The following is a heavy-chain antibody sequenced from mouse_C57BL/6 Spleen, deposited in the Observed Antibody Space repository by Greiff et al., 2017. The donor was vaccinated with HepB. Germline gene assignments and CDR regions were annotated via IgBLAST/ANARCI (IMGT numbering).Heavy chain of an antibody. Sequence: QVQLQQPGAELVKPGASVKLSCKASGYTFTSYWMHWVKQRPGQGLEWIGMIHPNSGSTNYNEKFKSKATLTVDKSSSTAYMQLSSLTSEDSAVYYCTRCPIYDYGLYYFDYWGQGTTLTVSS. CDR1: GYTFTSYW. CDR2: IHPNSGST. V-gene: IGHV1-64*01. CDR3: TRCPIYDYGLYYFDY. J-gene: IGHJ2*01. D-gene: IGHD2-4*01.